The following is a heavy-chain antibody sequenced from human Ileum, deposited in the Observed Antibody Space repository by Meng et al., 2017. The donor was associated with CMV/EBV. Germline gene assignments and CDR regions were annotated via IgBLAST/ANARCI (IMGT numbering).Heavy chain of an antibody. CDR3: AKDRYSGSSTADY. V-gene: IGHV3-33*06. CDR2: IWYDGSNK. CDR1: GFTFSSYG. D-gene: IGHD1-26*01. J-gene: IGHJ4*02. Sequence: CAESGFTFSSYGMHWVRQAPGKGLEWVAVIWYDGSNKYYADSVKGRFTISRDNSKNTLYLQMNSLRAEDTAVYYCAKDRYSGSSTADYWGQGTLVTVSS.